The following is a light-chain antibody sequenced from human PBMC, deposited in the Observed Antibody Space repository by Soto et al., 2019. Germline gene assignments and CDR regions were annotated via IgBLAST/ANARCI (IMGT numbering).Light chain of an antibody. Sequence: EIVLTQSPGTLSLSPGERATLSCGASQSVSSSYLAWYQQKPGQAPRVLIYGTSSRATGIPDRFSGSGSGTDFTLTISRLEPEDVAVYYWHQYGSSPTFGQGTKVEIK. CDR2: GTS. CDR3: HQYGSSPT. CDR1: QSVSSSY. V-gene: IGKV3-20*01. J-gene: IGKJ1*01.